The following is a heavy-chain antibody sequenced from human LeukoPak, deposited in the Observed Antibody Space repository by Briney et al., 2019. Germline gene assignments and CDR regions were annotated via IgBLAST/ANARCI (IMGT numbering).Heavy chain of an antibody. J-gene: IGHJ4*02. CDR1: GFSFSSYW. V-gene: IGHV3-7*01. D-gene: IGHD6-19*01. Sequence: PGGSLRLSCAASGFSFSSYWMSWVRQAPGKGLEWVGNINQDGRVIFYVDSVKGRFTISRDNAKNSLYLQMNSLRDDDTAIDYCASSHDSSGNDWGQGTLVTVTS. CDR3: ASSHDSSGND. CDR2: INQDGRVI.